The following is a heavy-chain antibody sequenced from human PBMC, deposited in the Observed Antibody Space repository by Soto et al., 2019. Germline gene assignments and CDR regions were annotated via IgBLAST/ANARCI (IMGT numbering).Heavy chain of an antibody. V-gene: IGHV1-69*08. J-gene: IGHJ4*02. Sequence: QVQLVQSGAEVKQPGSSVKVSCKASGGTFSSYTISWVRQAPGQGLEWMGRIIPILGIANYAQKFQGRVTITADKSTSTAYMELSSLRSEDTAVYYCARDRAIVGAYHFDYWGQGTLVTVSS. CDR2: IIPILGIA. CDR3: ARDRAIVGAYHFDY. CDR1: GGTFSSYT. D-gene: IGHD1-26*01.